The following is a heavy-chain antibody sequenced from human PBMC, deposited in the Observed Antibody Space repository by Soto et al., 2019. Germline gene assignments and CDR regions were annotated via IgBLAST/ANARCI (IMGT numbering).Heavy chain of an antibody. Sequence: EVQLLESGGGLVQPGGSLRLSCAASGFPFSSHAMNWVRQAPGKGLEWIEGISASGLKTYYAASVKGRFTIFRDTSQNTVSLQMNSLRVADTALYYCAKDVSVAPVVIAGGIPAMDVWGQGNTVIVSS. CDR2: ISASGLKT. CDR3: AKDVSVAPVVIAGGIPAMDV. V-gene: IGHV3-23*01. D-gene: IGHD2-2*02. J-gene: IGHJ6*02. CDR1: GFPFSSHA.